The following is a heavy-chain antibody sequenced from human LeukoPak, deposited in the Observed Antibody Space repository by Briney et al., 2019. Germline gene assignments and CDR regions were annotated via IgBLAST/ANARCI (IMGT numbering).Heavy chain of an antibody. D-gene: IGHD3-3*01. Sequence: GGSLRLSCAASGFTFSNFALSWVRQAPGKGLEWVSAISGRGRGGSTNYADSVKGRFTISRDNAKNSLYLQMNSLRAEDTAVYYCARDRRAPYYAFRSGYIDHYYIDVWGKGTTVTVSS. CDR2: ISGRGRGGST. CDR1: GFTFSNFA. V-gene: IGHV3-23*01. CDR3: ARDRRAPYYAFRSGYIDHYYIDV. J-gene: IGHJ6*03.